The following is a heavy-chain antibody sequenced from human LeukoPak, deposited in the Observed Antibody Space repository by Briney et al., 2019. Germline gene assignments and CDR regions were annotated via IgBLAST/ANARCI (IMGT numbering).Heavy chain of an antibody. CDR2: IFSSGVT. Sequence: PSGTLSLTCAVSGDSISDNKWWSWVRQPPGKGLEWIGEIFSSGVTNYNPSLKSRVTILIDNSENQFSLRLSSVTAADTAIYYCAKAAAYNMDVWGKGTTVTVSS. CDR1: GDSISDNKW. J-gene: IGHJ6*04. CDR3: AKAAAYNMDV. V-gene: IGHV4-4*02. D-gene: IGHD5-24*01.